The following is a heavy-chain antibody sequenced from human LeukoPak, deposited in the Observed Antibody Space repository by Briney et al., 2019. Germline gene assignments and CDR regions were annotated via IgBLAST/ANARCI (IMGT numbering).Heavy chain of an antibody. J-gene: IGHJ4*02. CDR1: GFTFSRYA. Sequence: GGSLRLSCSASGFTFSRYAMHWVRQAPGKGLEYVSAISGSGGATYYADSVKGRFTISRDNSKNTLYLQMSSLRPEDTAVYYCVSLPRTTVTTSGDYWGQGTLVTVSS. V-gene: IGHV3-64D*06. D-gene: IGHD4-17*01. CDR2: ISGSGGAT. CDR3: VSLPRTTVTTSGDY.